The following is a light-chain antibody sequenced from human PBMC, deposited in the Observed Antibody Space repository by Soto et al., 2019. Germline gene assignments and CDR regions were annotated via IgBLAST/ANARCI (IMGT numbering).Light chain of an antibody. J-gene: IGKJ1*01. CDR2: KAS. Sequence: DIQMTQSPSSVSASVGDRVTITCRASQGISSWLAWYQQKPGKAPRLLIYKASTLEIGVPSRFSGSGSGTEFTLTISSLQPDDVAIYYCQQYNDYSWTFGQGTKVDI. V-gene: IGKV1-5*03. CDR3: QQYNDYSWT. CDR1: QGISSW.